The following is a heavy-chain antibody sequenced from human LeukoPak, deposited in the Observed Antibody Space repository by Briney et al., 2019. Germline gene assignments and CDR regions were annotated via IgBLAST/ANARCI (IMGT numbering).Heavy chain of an antibody. J-gene: IGHJ4*02. CDR3: AKDLLPNPTDS. CDR2: ISGGGGST. D-gene: IGHD2-15*01. CDR1: GFTFSSYA. Sequence: GGSLRLSCAASGFTFSSYAMSWVRQAPGKGLEWVSAISGGGGSTYYADSVKGRFTISRDNSTNTLYLQMNSLRAEDTAVYYSAKDLLPNPTDSWGQGTLVTASS. V-gene: IGHV3-23*01.